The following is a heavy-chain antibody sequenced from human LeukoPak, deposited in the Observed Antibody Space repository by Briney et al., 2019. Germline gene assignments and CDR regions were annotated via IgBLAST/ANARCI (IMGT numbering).Heavy chain of an antibody. Sequence: GGSLRLSCAASGFTFDDYAMHWVRQAPGKGLEWVSGISWNSGSIGHADSVKGRFTISRDNAKNSLYLQMNSLRAEDTALYYCAKGVRITMVRGAFDIWGQGTMVTVSS. V-gene: IGHV3-9*01. CDR1: GFTFDDYA. CDR3: AKGVRITMVRGAFDI. J-gene: IGHJ3*02. CDR2: ISWNSGSI. D-gene: IGHD3-10*01.